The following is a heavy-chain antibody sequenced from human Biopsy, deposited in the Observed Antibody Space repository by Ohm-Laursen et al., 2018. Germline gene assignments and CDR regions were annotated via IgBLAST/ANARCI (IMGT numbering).Heavy chain of an antibody. CDR1: GDFINIYY. CDR3: ARGTGRYYVYGAFDI. J-gene: IGHJ3*02. D-gene: IGHD1-26*01. V-gene: IGHV4-4*07. Sequence: SHTLSLTCSVSGDFINIYYWSWIRQPAGKGLEWIGRIYTSGSPNYNLSLESRVNMSVDTSKNQFSLNLRSVTAADTAVYYCARGTGRYYVYGAFDIWGQGTVVTVSS. CDR2: IYTSGSP.